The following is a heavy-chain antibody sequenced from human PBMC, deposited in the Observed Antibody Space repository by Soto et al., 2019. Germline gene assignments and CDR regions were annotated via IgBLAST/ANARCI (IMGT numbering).Heavy chain of an antibody. CDR1: GFSLSTSGVG. V-gene: IGHV2-5*02. CDR2: IYWDDDK. CDR3: AHRPSYCSGGSCYSGFDY. D-gene: IGHD2-15*01. Sequence: QITLKESGPTLVKPTQTLTLTCTFSGFSLSTSGVGVGWIRQPPGKALEWLALIYWDDDKRYSPSLKSRLTITKDTSKNQVVLTMTHMAPVDTATYYCAHRPSYCSGGSCYSGFDYWGQGTLVTVSS. J-gene: IGHJ4*02.